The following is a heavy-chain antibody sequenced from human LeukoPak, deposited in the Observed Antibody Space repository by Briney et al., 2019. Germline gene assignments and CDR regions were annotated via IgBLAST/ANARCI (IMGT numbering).Heavy chain of an antibody. D-gene: IGHD3-10*01. Sequence: SETLSLTCTVSGGSISSSSYYWGWIRQPPGKGLEWIGSIHYSGSTNYIPSLKSRVTISLDTSKNQFSLKLSSVTAADTAVYYCARHLYYYGSGISNYFDPWGQGTLVTVPS. CDR1: GGSISSSSYY. CDR3: ARHLYYYGSGISNYFDP. CDR2: IHYSGST. V-gene: IGHV4-39*07. J-gene: IGHJ5*02.